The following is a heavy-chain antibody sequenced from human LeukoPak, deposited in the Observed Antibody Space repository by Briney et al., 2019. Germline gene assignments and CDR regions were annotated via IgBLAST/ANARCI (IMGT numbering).Heavy chain of an antibody. Sequence: GGSLRLSCAASGFTFSSYWMSWVRQAPGKGLEWMADIKEDGSDKYYMDSVKGRFTISRDNAKNSLYLQMNSLRAGDTAVYFCARDPETERGRDGLDCWGQGTLVTVSS. CDR1: GFTFSSYW. CDR2: IKEDGSDK. D-gene: IGHD1-14*01. J-gene: IGHJ4*02. V-gene: IGHV3-7*01. CDR3: ARDPETERGRDGLDC.